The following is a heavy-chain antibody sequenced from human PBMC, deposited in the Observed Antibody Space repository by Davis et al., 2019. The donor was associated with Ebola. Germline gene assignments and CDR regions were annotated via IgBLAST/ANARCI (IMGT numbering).Heavy chain of an antibody. CDR3: ARARQQLVQGGWFDP. V-gene: IGHV4-39*07. D-gene: IGHD6-13*01. Sequence: PSETLSLTCTVSGGSISSSSYYWGWIRQPPGKGLEWIGSIYYSGSTYYNPSLKSRVTISVDTSKNQFSLKLSSVTAADTAVYYCARARQQLVQGGWFDPWGQGTLVTVSS. CDR2: IYYSGST. J-gene: IGHJ5*02. CDR1: GGSISSSSYY.